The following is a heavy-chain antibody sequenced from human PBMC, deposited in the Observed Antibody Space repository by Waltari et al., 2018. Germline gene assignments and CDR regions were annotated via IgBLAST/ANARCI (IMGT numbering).Heavy chain of an antibody. J-gene: IGHJ4*02. CDR2: IWYDGSNK. CDR1: GFTFSSYG. CDR3: AKGGQQWLLSIDY. V-gene: IGHV3-30*18. Sequence: QVQLVESGGGVVQPGRSLRLSCAASGFTFSSYGLHWVRKAPGKGLEWVAVIWYDGSNKYYADSVKGRFTISRDNSKNTLYLQMNSLRAEDTAMYYCAKGGQQWLLSIDYWGQGTLVTVSS. D-gene: IGHD6-19*01.